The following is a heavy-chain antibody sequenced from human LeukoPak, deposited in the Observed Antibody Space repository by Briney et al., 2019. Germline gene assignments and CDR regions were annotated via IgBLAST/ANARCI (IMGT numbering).Heavy chain of an antibody. V-gene: IGHV3-9*01. D-gene: IGHD3-22*01. J-gene: IGHJ4*02. CDR3: AGGPTIESSGYFIGF. CDR1: GFTFDDYA. CDR2: ITWNSGST. Sequence: PGGSLRLSCAASGFTFDDYAMHWVRQRPRKGLEWVSGITWNSGSTDYADSVKGRFTISRDNAKSSLYLQMNSLRAEDTAVYYCAGGPTIESSGYFIGFWGQGTLVTVSS.